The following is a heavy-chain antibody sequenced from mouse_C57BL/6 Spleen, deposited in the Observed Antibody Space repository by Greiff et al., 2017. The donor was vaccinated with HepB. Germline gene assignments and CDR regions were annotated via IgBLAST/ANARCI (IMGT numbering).Heavy chain of an antibody. CDR1: GYTFTSYW. V-gene: IGHV1-50*01. J-gene: IGHJ4*01. Sequence: QVQLQQSGAELVKPGASVKLSCKASGYTFTSYWMQWVKQRPGQGLEWIGEIDPSDSYTNYNQKFKGKATLTVDTSSSTAYMQLSSLTSEDSAVYYCERGSNYGGLGDYWGQGTSVTVSS. CDR3: ERGSNYGGLGDY. D-gene: IGHD2-5*01. CDR2: IDPSDSYT.